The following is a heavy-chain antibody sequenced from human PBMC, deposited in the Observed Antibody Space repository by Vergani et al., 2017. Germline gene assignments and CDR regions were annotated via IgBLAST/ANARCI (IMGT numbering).Heavy chain of an antibody. CDR1: GGSFSGYY. Sequence: QVQLQQWGAGLLKPSETLSLTCAVYGGSFSGYYWSWIRQPPGKGLEWIGEINHSGSTNYNPSLKSRITISVDTSKNQFSLNLSSVTAADTAVYYCARHPRSNPLFDYWGQGTLVTVSS. J-gene: IGHJ4*02. CDR2: INHSGST. CDR3: ARHPRSNPLFDY. V-gene: IGHV4-34*01. D-gene: IGHD4-11*01.